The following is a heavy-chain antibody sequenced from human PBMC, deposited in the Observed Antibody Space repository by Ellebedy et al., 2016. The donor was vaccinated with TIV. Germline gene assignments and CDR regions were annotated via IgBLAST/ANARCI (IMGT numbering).Heavy chain of an antibody. CDR3: ARAAAAGYFWYFDL. CDR2: INTNTGNP. V-gene: IGHV7-4-1*02. Sequence: AASVKVSCKASGYSLINYAMNWVRQAPGQGLAWMGWINTNTGNPTYAQGFTGRFVFSLDTSVSTAYLHISSLKAGDTAIYYWARAAAAGYFWYFDLWGRGTLVTVSS. CDR1: GYSLINYA. D-gene: IGHD6-13*01. J-gene: IGHJ2*01.